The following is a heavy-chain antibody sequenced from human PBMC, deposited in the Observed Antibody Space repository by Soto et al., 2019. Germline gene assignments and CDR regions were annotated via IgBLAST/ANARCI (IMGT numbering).Heavy chain of an antibody. D-gene: IGHD3-3*01. CDR2: ISGSGGST. CDR1: GFTFSSYA. V-gene: IGHV3-23*01. J-gene: IGHJ4*02. CDR3: AQVPLFGFGAGNY. Sequence: EVQLLESGGGLVQPGGSLRLSCAASGFTFSSYAMSWVRQAPGKGLEWVSAISGSGGSTYYADSVKGRFTISRDNSKTPLYLQMNSLRAEDTAVYYCAQVPLFGFGAGNYWGQGTLVTVSS.